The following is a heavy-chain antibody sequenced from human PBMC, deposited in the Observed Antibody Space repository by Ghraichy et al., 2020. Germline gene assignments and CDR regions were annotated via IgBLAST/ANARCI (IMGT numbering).Heavy chain of an antibody. Sequence: AGSLRLSCAASGFTFSSYAMSWVRQAPGKGLEWVSAISGSGGSTYYADSVKGRFTISRDNSKNTLYLQMNSLRAEDTAVYYCAKDPSYSYGYFDYWGQGTLVTVSS. D-gene: IGHD5-18*01. CDR2: ISGSGGST. CDR3: AKDPSYSYGYFDY. CDR1: GFTFSSYA. J-gene: IGHJ4*02. V-gene: IGHV3-23*01.